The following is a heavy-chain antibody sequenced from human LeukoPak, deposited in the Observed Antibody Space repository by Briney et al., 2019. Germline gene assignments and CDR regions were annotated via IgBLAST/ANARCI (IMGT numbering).Heavy chain of an antibody. V-gene: IGHV3-30-3*01. CDR3: ARDRTGIAGDAFDI. D-gene: IGHD6-13*01. Sequence: GRSLRLSCAASGFTFSSYAMHWVRQAPGKGLEWVAVISYDGSNKYYADSVKGRFTISRDNSKNTLYLQMNSLRAEDTAVYYRARDRTGIAGDAFDIWGQGTMVTVSS. J-gene: IGHJ3*02. CDR2: ISYDGSNK. CDR1: GFTFSSYA.